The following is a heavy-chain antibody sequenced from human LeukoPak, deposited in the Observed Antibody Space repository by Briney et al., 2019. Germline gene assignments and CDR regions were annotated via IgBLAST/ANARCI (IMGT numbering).Heavy chain of an antibody. CDR3: ARAPLWFGESGFDY. J-gene: IGHJ4*02. Sequence: ASVKVSCKASGYTFTSYYMHWVRQAPGQGLEWMGWINPNSGGTNYAQKFQGRVTMTRDTSISTAYMELSRLRSDDTAVYYRARAPLWFGESGFDYWGQGTLVTVSS. D-gene: IGHD3-10*01. CDR1: GYTFTSYY. V-gene: IGHV1-2*02. CDR2: INPNSGGT.